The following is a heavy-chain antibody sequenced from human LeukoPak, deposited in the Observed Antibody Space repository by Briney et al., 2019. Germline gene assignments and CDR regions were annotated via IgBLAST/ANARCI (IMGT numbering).Heavy chain of an antibody. CDR2: INPNTGGT. Sequence: ASVKVSCKASGYTFTGYYMHWVRQAPGQGLEWMGWINPNTGGTKYAQKFQGRVTMTRDTSISTAYVELSTLKSDDTAVYYCARDLSPSSGWFSDYWGQGTLVTVSS. D-gene: IGHD6-19*01. CDR3: ARDLSPSSGWFSDY. V-gene: IGHV1-2*02. CDR1: GYTFTGYY. J-gene: IGHJ4*02.